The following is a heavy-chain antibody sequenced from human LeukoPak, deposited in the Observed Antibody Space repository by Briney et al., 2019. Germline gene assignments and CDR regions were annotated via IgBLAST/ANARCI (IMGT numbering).Heavy chain of an antibody. V-gene: IGHV4-59*08. D-gene: IGHD3-9*01. J-gene: IGHJ6*02. CDR3: ARQVPDILTGLYGMDV. Sequence: SGTLSLTCTVSGGSISSYYWSWIRQPPGKGLEWIGYIYYSGSTNYNPSLKSRVTISVDTSKNQFSLKLSSVTAADTAVYYCARQVPDILTGLYGMDVWGQGTTVTVSS. CDR2: IYYSGST. CDR1: GGSISSYY.